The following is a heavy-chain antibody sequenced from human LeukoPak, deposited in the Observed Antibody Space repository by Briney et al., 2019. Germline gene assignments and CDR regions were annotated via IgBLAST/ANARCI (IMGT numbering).Heavy chain of an antibody. CDR1: GFTFSSYG. V-gene: IGHV3-30*03. CDR3: ARASVDSRNYYYYYMDV. J-gene: IGHJ6*03. D-gene: IGHD3-22*01. CDR2: ISYDGSNK. Sequence: PGGSLRLSCAASGFTFSSYGMHWVRQAPGKGLEWVAVISYDGSNKYYADSVKGRFTISRDNSKNTLYLQMNSLRAEDTAVYYCARASVDSRNYYYYYMDVWGKGTTVTVSS.